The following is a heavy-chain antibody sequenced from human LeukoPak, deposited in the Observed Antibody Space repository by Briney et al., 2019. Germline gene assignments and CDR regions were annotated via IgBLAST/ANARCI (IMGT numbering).Heavy chain of an antibody. J-gene: IGHJ4*02. D-gene: IGHD1-26*01. CDR1: GFTFSSYS. CDR2: ISANGGST. CDR3: AKAGSIRFDY. V-gene: IGHV3-23*01. Sequence: GGSLRLSCAASGFTFSSYSMNWVRQAPGKGLEWVSGISANGGSTYYADSVKGRFTISRDNSKSTLYLQMNSLRAEDTAIYYCAKAGSIRFDYWGQGTLVTVSS.